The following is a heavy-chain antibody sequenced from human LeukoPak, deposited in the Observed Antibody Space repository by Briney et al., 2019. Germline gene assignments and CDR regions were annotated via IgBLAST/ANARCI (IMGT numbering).Heavy chain of an antibody. Sequence: PGGSLRLSCAASGFTFSSYAMHWVRQAPGKGLEWVAVISYDGSNKYYADSVKGRFTISRDNSKNTLYLQMNSLRAEDTAVYYCARDRITMIAYDLDYWGQGTLVTVSS. D-gene: IGHD3-22*01. J-gene: IGHJ4*02. CDR1: GFTFSSYA. CDR3: ARDRITMIAYDLDY. CDR2: ISYDGSNK. V-gene: IGHV3-30-3*01.